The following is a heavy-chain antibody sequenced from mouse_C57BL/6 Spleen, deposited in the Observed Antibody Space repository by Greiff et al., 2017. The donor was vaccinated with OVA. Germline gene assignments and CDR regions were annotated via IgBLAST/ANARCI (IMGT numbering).Heavy chain of an antibody. CDR1: GFTFSSYA. J-gene: IGHJ3*01. CDR3: ARGGITTAFAY. CDR2: ISDGGSYT. Sequence: EVQGVESGGGLVKPGGSLKLSCAASGFTFSSYAMSWVRQTPEKRLEWVATISDGGSYTYYPDNVKGRFTISRDNAKNNLYLQMSHLKSEDTAMYYCARGGITTAFAYWGQGTLVTVSA. V-gene: IGHV5-4*01. D-gene: IGHD1-1*01.